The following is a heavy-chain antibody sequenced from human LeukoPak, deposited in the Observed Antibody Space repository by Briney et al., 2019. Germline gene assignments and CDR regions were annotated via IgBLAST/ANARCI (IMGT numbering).Heavy chain of an antibody. J-gene: IGHJ4*02. CDR3: ARVQDTAMVYFDY. Sequence: SETLSLTCTVSGGSISSYYWSWIRQPPGKGLEWLGYIYYSGSTNYNPSLKSRVTISVDTSKNQFSLKLSSVTAADTAVYYCARVQDTAMVYFDYWGQGTLVTVSS. V-gene: IGHV4-59*01. D-gene: IGHD5-18*01. CDR1: GGSISSYY. CDR2: IYYSGST.